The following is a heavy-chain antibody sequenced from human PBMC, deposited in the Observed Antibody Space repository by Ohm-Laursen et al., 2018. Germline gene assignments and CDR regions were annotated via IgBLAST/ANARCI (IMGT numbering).Heavy chain of an antibody. CDR1: GFTLSSYD. D-gene: IGHD6-19*01. CDR3: ATSIAVAGRLLDY. CDR2: ISSDGNTI. J-gene: IGHJ4*02. V-gene: IGHV3-74*01. Sequence: SLRLSCTASGFTLSSYDMNWVRQAPGKGLVWVSRISSDGNTIAYADFVKGRFAISRDSAKNTLYLQMDSLRAEDSAVYYCATSIAVAGRLLDYWGQGTLVTVSS.